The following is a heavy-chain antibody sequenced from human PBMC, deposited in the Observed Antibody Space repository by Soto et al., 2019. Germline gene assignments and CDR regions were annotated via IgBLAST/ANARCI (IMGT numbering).Heavy chain of an antibody. D-gene: IGHD2-21*02. J-gene: IGHJ6*02. V-gene: IGHV1-69*13. Sequence: ASVKVSCKASGGTFSSYAISWVRQAPGQGLEWMGGIIPIFGTANYAQKFQGRVTITADESTSTAYMELSSLRSEDTAVYYCASSVVVTAIQYYYYYYGMDVWGQGTTVTVSS. CDR1: GGTFSSYA. CDR2: IIPIFGTA. CDR3: ASSVVVTAIQYYYYYYGMDV.